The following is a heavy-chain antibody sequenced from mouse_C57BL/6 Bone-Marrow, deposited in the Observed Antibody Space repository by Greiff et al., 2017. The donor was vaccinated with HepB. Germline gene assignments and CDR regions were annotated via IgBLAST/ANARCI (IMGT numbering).Heavy chain of an antibody. D-gene: IGHD1-1*01. CDR2: IDPENGDT. CDR1: GFNIKDDY. CDR3: VIYYYGSSYAMDY. Sequence: EVQLQQSGAELVRPGASFKLSCTASGFNIKDDYMHWVKQRPEQGLEWIGWIDPENGDTEYASKFQGKATITADTSSNTAYLQLSSLTSEDTAVYYCVIYYYGSSYAMDYWGQGTSVTVSS. V-gene: IGHV14-4*01. J-gene: IGHJ4*01.